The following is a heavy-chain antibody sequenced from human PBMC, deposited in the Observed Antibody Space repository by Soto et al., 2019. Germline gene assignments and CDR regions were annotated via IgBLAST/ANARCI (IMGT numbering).Heavy chain of an antibody. Sequence: VQLVQSGGGLVQPGGSLRLSCAASGFTFRSHDMHWVRQVTGKSLEWVSAIGTAGDTYYPDSVEGRFIISRDPAMTSLYLHMNRLTAGDTAVYYCVRGYYYGMDVWGQGTTVTVSS. CDR3: VRGYYYGMDV. CDR1: GFTFRSHD. J-gene: IGHJ6*02. CDR2: IGTAGDT. V-gene: IGHV3-13*01.